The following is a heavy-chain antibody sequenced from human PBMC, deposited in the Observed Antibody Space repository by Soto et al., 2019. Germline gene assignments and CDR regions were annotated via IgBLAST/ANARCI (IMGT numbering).Heavy chain of an antibody. CDR2: IYPGDSDT. J-gene: IGHJ4*02. Sequence: GECLKISCKGSGYSFTSYWIGWVRQMPGKGLERMGIIYPGDSDTRYSPSFQGQVTISADKSISTAYLQWSSLKASDTAMYYCARVNDDYGFDYWGQGTLVTVSS. CDR1: GYSFTSYW. D-gene: IGHD4-17*01. V-gene: IGHV5-51*01. CDR3: ARVNDDYGFDY.